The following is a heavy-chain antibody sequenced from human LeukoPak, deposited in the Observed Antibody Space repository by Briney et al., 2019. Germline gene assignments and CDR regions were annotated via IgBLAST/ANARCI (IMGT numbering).Heavy chain of an antibody. Sequence: SETLSLTCTVSRGSLSSSSYYWGWIRQPPGKGLAWIGWIYYSGSTYYNPSLKSRVTISVDTSKNQFSLKLSSVTAADTAVYYCATYRDYGDYVHYFDYWGQGTLVTVSS. J-gene: IGHJ4*02. CDR3: ATYRDYGDYVHYFDY. D-gene: IGHD4-17*01. V-gene: IGHV4-39*01. CDR1: RGSLSSSSYY. CDR2: IYYSGST.